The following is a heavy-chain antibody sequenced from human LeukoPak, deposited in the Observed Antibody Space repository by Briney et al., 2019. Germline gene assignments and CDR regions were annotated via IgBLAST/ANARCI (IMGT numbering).Heavy chain of an antibody. CDR1: GFTFSSYS. J-gene: IGHJ4*02. Sequence: RGSLRLSCAASGFTFSSYSMNWVRQAPGKGLEWVSYISSSSSAIYYADSVKGRFTISRDNAKNSLYLQMNSLRDEDTAVYYCARDRVGYPKYYFDYWGQGTLVTVSS. D-gene: IGHD5-12*01. CDR2: ISSSSSAI. CDR3: ARDRVGYPKYYFDY. V-gene: IGHV3-48*02.